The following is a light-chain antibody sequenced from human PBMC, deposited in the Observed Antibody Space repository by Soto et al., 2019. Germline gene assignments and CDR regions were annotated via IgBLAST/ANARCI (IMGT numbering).Light chain of an antibody. J-gene: IGLJ1*01. CDR1: SSDVGGYNY. Sequence: QSVLTQPPSASGSLGQSVTISCTGTSSDVGGYNYVSWYQQHPGKAPKLIISEVSKRPSGVPDRFSGSKSGNTASLTVSGLQAEDEADYHCSSHAGSDNPFVFGNGTKLTVL. CDR2: EVS. CDR3: SSHAGSDNPFV. V-gene: IGLV2-8*01.